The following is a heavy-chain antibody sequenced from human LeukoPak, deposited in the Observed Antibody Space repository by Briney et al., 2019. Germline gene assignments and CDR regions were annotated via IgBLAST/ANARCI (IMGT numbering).Heavy chain of an antibody. CDR2: IYYSGST. CDR3: ARGGAYGSGTFDY. Sequence: SQTLSLTCTVSGGSISSGGYYWSWIRQHPGKGLEWIGYIYYSGSTYYNQSLKSRVTISVDTSKNQFSLKLSSVTAADTAVYYCARGGAYGSGTFDYWGQGTLVTVSS. CDR1: GGSISSGGYY. D-gene: IGHD3-10*01. V-gene: IGHV4-31*03. J-gene: IGHJ4*02.